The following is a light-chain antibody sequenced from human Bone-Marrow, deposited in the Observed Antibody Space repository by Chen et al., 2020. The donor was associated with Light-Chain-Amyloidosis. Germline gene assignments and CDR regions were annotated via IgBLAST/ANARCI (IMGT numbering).Light chain of an antibody. Sequence: DIVLTQSPATLSLSPGERATLSCRASQSVRRYLDWYQQKPGQAPRLLIYDASNRASGLPARFSGSGSWTDFTLTISSLEPEDFAVYYCQQRSNWPQRTFGQGTKVEIK. J-gene: IGKJ1*01. CDR1: QSVRRY. V-gene: IGKV3-11*01. CDR2: DAS. CDR3: QQRSNWPQRT.